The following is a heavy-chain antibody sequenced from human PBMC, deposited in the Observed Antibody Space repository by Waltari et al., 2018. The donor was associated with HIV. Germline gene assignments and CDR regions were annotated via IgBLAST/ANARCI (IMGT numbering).Heavy chain of an antibody. V-gene: IGHV1-46*01. Sequence: QVQLVQSGAEVKRPGASVKVSCKASGSPFITYYIHWVRQAPGQGLEWMGIINPGGGSTNYAQKFQGRVTMTRDSSTSTVYMEVNSLKSEDTAVYYCARDPRGSESGFDIWGQGTVVTVSS. CDR1: GSPFITYY. CDR3: ARDPRGSESGFDI. CDR2: INPGGGST. J-gene: IGHJ3*02. D-gene: IGHD3-10*01.